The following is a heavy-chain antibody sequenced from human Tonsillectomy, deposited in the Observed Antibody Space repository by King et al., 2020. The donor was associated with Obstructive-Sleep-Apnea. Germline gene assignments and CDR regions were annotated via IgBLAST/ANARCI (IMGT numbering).Heavy chain of an antibody. D-gene: IGHD5-18*01. CDR3: ARDSSYTATFDY. CDR1: GFTFSSYS. V-gene: IGHV3-21*01. Sequence: VQLVESGGGLVKPGGSLRLSFAASGFTFSSYSMNWVRQAPGKGLEWVSSISSSSSYIYYADSVKGRFTISRDNAKNSLYLQMNSLRAEDTAVYYCARDSSYTATFDYWGQGTLVTVSS. CDR2: ISSSSSYI. J-gene: IGHJ4*02.